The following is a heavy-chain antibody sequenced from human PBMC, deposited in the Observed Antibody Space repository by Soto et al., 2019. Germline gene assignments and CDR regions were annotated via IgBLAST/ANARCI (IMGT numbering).Heavy chain of an antibody. CDR1: GFTFNNYA. CDR3: AKDSDTSIRPDWFDP. J-gene: IGHJ5*02. Sequence: EVQLLESGGGLVQPGGSLRLSCAASGFTFNNYAMSWVRQAPGKGLEWLSGISGGGFSTDYADSVKGRFTISRDNSRNTLYLQMNSLRAEDTAIYYCAKDSDTSIRPDWFDPWGQGTLVTVSP. V-gene: IGHV3-23*01. CDR2: ISGGGFST. D-gene: IGHD5-18*01.